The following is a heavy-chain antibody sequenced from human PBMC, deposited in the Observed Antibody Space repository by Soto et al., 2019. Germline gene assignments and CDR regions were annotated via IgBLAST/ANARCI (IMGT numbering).Heavy chain of an antibody. V-gene: IGHV3-21*01. J-gene: IGHJ4*02. CDR2: ISGSGKDT. CDR1: GFDLTSSC. CDR3: AGVHLVAGSASSWAMDY. D-gene: IGHD6-6*01. Sequence: PGGSLRLSCVASGFDLTSSCMNWVRQPPGKGLEWVASISGSGKDTFYRHSVKGRFAITRDSAGADLSLRLVSVKVEDMAVDHCAGVHLVAGSASSWAMDYWGPGTAVTVSS.